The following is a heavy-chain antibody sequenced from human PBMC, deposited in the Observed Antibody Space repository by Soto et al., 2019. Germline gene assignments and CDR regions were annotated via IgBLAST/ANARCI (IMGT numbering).Heavy chain of an antibody. CDR2: FDPEDGET. J-gene: IGHJ6*02. V-gene: IGHV1-24*01. CDR1: GYTLTELS. CDR3: ATYMVYVKAYYYGMDV. Sequence: ASVKVSCKVPGYTLTELSMHWVRQAPGKGLEWMGGFDPEDGETIYAQKFQGRVTMTEDTSTDTAYMELSSLRSEDTAVYYCATYMVYVKAYYYGMDVWGQGTTVTVSS. D-gene: IGHD2-8*01.